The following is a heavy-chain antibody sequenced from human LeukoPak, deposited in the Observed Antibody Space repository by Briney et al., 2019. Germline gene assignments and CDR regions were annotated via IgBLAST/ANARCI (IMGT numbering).Heavy chain of an antibody. CDR1: GYSFTTYW. CDR3: ARLAVSATHFDY. Sequence: GESLKISCQGSGYSFTTYWIAWVRQLPGKGLEWMGTVYPGDSDTRYSPSFQGQVTISADKSISAAYLQWSSLKASDTAMYYCARLAVSATHFDYWGQGILVTVSS. CDR2: VYPGDSDT. V-gene: IGHV5-51*01. J-gene: IGHJ4*02. D-gene: IGHD6-19*01.